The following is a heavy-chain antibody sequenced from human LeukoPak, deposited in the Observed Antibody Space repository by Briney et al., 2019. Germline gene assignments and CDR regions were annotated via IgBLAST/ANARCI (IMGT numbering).Heavy chain of an antibody. CDR1: GYTFTSYG. CDR3: AREGSSSFYYYYYYMDV. V-gene: IGHV1-18*01. Sequence: ASVKVSCKASGYTFTSYGISWVRQAPGQGLEWMGWISAYNGNTNYAQKLQGRVTMTTDTSTSTAYMELRRLRSDDTAVYYCAREGSSSFYYYYYYMDVWGKGTTVTVSS. CDR2: ISAYNGNT. D-gene: IGHD6-13*01. J-gene: IGHJ6*03.